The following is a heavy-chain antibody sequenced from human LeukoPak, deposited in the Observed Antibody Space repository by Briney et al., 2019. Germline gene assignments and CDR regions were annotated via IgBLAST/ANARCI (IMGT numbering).Heavy chain of an antibody. D-gene: IGHD1-26*01. CDR3: ARAGYTISYYSLDY. V-gene: IGHV4-4*07. CDR2: IYTTGST. CDR1: GGSINSYY. Sequence: SETLSLTCTVSGGSINSYYWGWIRQPAGKGLEWIGRIYTTGSTNYNPSLESRVTMSVDTSKNQFSLKLTSVTAAVTAMYYCARAGYTISYYSLDYWGQGTLVTVSS. J-gene: IGHJ4*02.